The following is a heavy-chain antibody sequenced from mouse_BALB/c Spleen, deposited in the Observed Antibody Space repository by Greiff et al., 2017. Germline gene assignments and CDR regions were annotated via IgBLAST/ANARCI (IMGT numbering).Heavy chain of an antibody. D-gene: IGHD3-3*01. V-gene: IGHV3-6*02. Sequence: VQLKESGPGLVKPSQSLSLTCSVTGYSITSGYYWNWIRQFPGNKLEWMGYISYDGSNNYNPSLKNRISITRDTSKNQFFLKLNSVTTEDTATYYCERGRGWFAYWGQGTLVTVSA. CDR1: GYSITSGYY. CDR3: ERGRGWFAY. CDR2: ISYDGSN. J-gene: IGHJ3*01.